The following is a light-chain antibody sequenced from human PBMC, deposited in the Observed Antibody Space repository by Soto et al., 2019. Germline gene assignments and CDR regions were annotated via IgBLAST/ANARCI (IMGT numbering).Light chain of an antibody. CDR3: RQSYSTPLT. V-gene: IGKV1-39*01. J-gene: IGKJ4*01. CDR1: QSIGGF. Sequence: DIQMTQSPSSLSVSVGDRVTITCRASQSIGGFLNWYQQKLGEAPQLLIYAASSLQSGVPSRFSGSGSGTDFTLTISSLQPEAFATYYCRQSYSTPLTFGGGTKVDIK. CDR2: AAS.